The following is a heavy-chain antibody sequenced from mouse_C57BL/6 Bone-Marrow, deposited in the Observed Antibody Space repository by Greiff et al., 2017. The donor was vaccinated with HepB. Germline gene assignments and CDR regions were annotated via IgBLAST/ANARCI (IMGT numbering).Heavy chain of an antibody. Sequence: EVQLVESGGGLVQPGGSLKLSCAASGFTFSDYYMYWVRQTPEKRLEWVAYISNGGGSTYYPDTVKGRFTISRDNAKNTLYLQMSRLKSEDTSMYYCARHDEAWFAYWGQGTLVTVSA. CDR1: GFTFSDYY. D-gene: IGHD2-3*01. CDR2: ISNGGGST. J-gene: IGHJ3*01. V-gene: IGHV5-12*01. CDR3: ARHDEAWFAY.